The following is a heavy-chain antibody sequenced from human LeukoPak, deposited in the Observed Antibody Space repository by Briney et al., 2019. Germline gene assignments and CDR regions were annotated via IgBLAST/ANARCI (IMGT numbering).Heavy chain of an antibody. V-gene: IGHV4-39*07. J-gene: IGHJ4*02. CDR3: ARVPTTVTTNLDY. D-gene: IGHD4-17*01. CDR1: GGSFSSYY. CDR2: IYYSGST. Sequence: SETLSLTCAVYGGSFSSYYWGWIRQPPGKGLEWIGSIYYSGSTYYNPSLKSRVTISVDTSKNQFSLKLSSVTAADTAVYYCARVPTTVTTNLDYWGQGTLVTVSS.